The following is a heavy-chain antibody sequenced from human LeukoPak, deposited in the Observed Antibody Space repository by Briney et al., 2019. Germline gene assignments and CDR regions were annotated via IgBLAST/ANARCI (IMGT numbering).Heavy chain of an antibody. CDR2: VNESGGT. V-gene: IGHV4-34*01. CDR1: IDSFSNYH. D-gene: IGHD1-26*01. CDR3: ARGQGATVPQVGKNWFDP. Sequence: ETLSLTCAVYIDSFSNYHWNWIRQTPAKGMEWIGEVNESGGTNISPSLRSRVILSVDTSKNQFSLKLISVTVADTAIYYCARGQGATVPQVGKNWFDPWGQGTRVTVSS. J-gene: IGHJ5*02.